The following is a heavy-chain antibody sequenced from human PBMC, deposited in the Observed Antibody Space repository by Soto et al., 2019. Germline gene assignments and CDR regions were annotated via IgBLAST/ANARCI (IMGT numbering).Heavy chain of an antibody. CDR3: ARDSGYDCREFDY. D-gene: IGHD5-12*01. CDR2: IYYSGST. Sequence: QVQLQESGPGLVKPSETLSLTCTVSGGSVSSGSYYWSWIRPPPGKGLEWIGYIYYSGSTNYHPYHKSRVTISVDTSKNHVSLKLSSVTAADTAGYYCARDSGYDCREFDYWGQGTLVTVSS. CDR1: GGSVSSGSYY. J-gene: IGHJ4*02. V-gene: IGHV4-61*01.